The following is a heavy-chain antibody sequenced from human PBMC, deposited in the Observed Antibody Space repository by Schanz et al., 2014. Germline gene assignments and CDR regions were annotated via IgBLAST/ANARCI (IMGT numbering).Heavy chain of an antibody. J-gene: IGHJ4*02. CDR1: GGTFSSST. V-gene: IGHV1-8*01. CDR3: AIHYGDRPL. D-gene: IGHD4-17*01. CDR2: MNPTTGNR. Sequence: QVQLVQSGAEVKKPGASVKVSCKASGGTFSSSTLTWVRQAPGQGLEWMGWMNPTTGNRGYAQNFQGRVTMTRDTSLKTAYMEMTDRKFEDACLYYCAIHYGDRPLWGQGTLIAVSS.